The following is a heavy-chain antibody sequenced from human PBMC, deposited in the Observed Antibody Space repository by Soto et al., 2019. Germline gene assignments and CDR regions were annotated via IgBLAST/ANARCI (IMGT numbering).Heavy chain of an antibody. CDR3: ARSRPYSGYR. V-gene: IGHV4-4*09. D-gene: IGHD5-12*01. CDR2: IYNSVST. CDR1: GGSISSYY. Sequence: PSETLSLTCAVSGGSISSYYWSWIRQPPGKGLEWIGSIYNSVSTNYNPSLKSRVTISVDTSKNQFSLKLSSVTAADTAVYYCARSRPYSGYRWGQGTLVTVSS. J-gene: IGHJ4*02.